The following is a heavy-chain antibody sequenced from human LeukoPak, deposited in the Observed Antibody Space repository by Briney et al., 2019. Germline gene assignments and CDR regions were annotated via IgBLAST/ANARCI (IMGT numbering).Heavy chain of an antibody. CDR2: IYTSGST. J-gene: IGHJ3*02. D-gene: IGHD1-26*01. Sequence: SETLSLTCAVYGGSFSGYYWSWIRQPAGKGLEWIGRIYTSGSTNYNPSLKSRVTISVDTSKNQFSLKLSSVTAADTAVYYCARVGVGATLRGAFDIWGQGTMVTVSS. V-gene: IGHV4-59*10. CDR1: GGSFSGYY. CDR3: ARVGVGATLRGAFDI.